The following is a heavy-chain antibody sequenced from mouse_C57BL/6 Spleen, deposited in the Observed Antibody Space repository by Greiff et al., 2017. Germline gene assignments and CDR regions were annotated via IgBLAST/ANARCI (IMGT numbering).Heavy chain of an antibody. CDR1: GYTFTSYW. CDR2: IHPNSGST. Sequence: QVQLQQPGAELVKPGASVTLSCKASGYTFTSYWMHWVKQRPGQGLEWIGMIHPNSGSTNYNEKFKSKATLTVDKSSSTAYMQLSSLTSEDSAVYYCAREGNYDAKDYWGQGTSVTVYS. CDR3: AREGNYDAKDY. J-gene: IGHJ4*01. D-gene: IGHD2-1*01. V-gene: IGHV1-64*01.